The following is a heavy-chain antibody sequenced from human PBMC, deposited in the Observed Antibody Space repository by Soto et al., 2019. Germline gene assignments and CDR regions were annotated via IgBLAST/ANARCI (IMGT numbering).Heavy chain of an antibody. D-gene: IGHD6-13*01. Sequence: QVQLQESGPGLVKPSGTLSLTCAVSGGSISSSNWWSGVRQPPGKGLEWIGEIYHSGSTNYNPSLKSRVTISVDESTSTFSLKLSTVSAADTAVYYCARDWVAAAGNRYYYGMDVWGQGTTVTVSS. V-gene: IGHV4-4*02. CDR3: ARDWVAAAGNRYYYGMDV. J-gene: IGHJ6*02. CDR1: GGSISSSNW. CDR2: IYHSGST.